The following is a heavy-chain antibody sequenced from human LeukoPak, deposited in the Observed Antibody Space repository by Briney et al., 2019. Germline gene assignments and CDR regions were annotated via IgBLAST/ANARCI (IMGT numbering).Heavy chain of an antibody. CDR1: GGTFSSYA. D-gene: IGHD5-18*01. Sequence: SVKVSCKASGGTFSSYAISWVRQAPGQGLEWMGRIIPIFGIANYAQKFQGRVTITADKSTSTAYTELSSLRSEDTAVYYCARGTRGYSNYYCGMDVWGQGTTVTVSS. CDR3: ARGTRGYSNYYCGMDV. V-gene: IGHV1-69*04. J-gene: IGHJ6*02. CDR2: IIPIFGIA.